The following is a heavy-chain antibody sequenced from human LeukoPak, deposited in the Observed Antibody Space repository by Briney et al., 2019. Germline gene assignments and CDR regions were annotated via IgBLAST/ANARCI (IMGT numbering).Heavy chain of an antibody. CDR1: GFTFSSYA. J-gene: IGHJ4*02. Sequence: GRSLRLSCAASGFTFSSYAMHWVRQAPGKGLEWVAVISYDGSNKYYADSVKGRFTISRDNAKNSLYLQMNSLRSEDTALYYCAKDRALRGRGLYYFDYWGQGTLVTVSS. CDR3: AKDRALRGRGLYYFDY. V-gene: IGHV3-30-3*01. D-gene: IGHD3-10*01. CDR2: ISYDGSNK.